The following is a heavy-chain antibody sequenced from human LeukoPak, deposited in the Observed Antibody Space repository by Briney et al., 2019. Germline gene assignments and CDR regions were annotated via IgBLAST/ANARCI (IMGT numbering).Heavy chain of an antibody. CDR3: ATEQWLLP. CDR1: GFTFSTYG. D-gene: IGHD3-22*01. J-gene: IGHJ5*02. Sequence: GGTLRLSCAASGFTFSTYGMNWVRQAPGKGLEWVSAVSGSGSTTYYARSVKGRFTVSRDNSKNTLYLQMNSLRAEDTAVYYCATEQWLLPWGQGTLVTVSS. CDR2: VSGSGSTT. V-gene: IGHV3-23*01.